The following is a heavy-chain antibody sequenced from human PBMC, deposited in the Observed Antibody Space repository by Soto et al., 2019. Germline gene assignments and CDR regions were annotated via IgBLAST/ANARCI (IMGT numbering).Heavy chain of an antibody. CDR3: ARESVVVAATGYYGMDV. CDR2: ISSNSYTI. J-gene: IGHJ6*02. V-gene: IGHV3-48*02. D-gene: IGHD2-15*01. CDR1: GFTFSSYD. Sequence: PGGSLRLSCAASGFTFSSYDMNWVRQAPGKGLEWVSYISSNSYTIYYADSVKGRFTISRDNAKNSLYLQMNSLRDEDTAVYYCARESVVVAATGYYGMDVWGQGRTVTVSS.